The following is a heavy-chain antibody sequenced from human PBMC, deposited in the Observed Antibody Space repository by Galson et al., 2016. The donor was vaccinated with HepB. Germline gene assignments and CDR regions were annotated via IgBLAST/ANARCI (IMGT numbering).Heavy chain of an antibody. Sequence: SVKVSCKASHYTFSNYVICWVRQAPGQGLEWMGCISPYTGHSSSAPSLHSRLALSTDTSTDTAYVELRSLTSDDTAMYYCARDVTLAGADVIDASYFDTWGQGTLVSVSS. J-gene: IGHJ5*02. CDR3: ARDVTLAGADVIDASYFDT. V-gene: IGHV1-18*04. D-gene: IGHD7-27*01. CDR1: HYTFSNYV. CDR2: ISPYTGHS.